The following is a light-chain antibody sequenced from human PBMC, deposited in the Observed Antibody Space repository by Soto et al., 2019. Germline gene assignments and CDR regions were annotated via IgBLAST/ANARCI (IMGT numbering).Light chain of an antibody. CDR3: QQYNDNWT. J-gene: IGKJ1*01. V-gene: IGKV1-5*03. CDR2: KAS. Sequence: DIQMTQSPSTLSASVGDRVTITCRASQRISSWLAWYQQKPGQAPKLLIYKASTLQRGVPSRFSGSGSGTEFTLAISSLQPDDSATYYCQQYNDNWTFGQGTK. CDR1: QRISSW.